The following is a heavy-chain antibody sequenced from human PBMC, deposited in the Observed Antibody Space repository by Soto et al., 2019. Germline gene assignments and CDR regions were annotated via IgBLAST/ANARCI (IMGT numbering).Heavy chain of an antibody. V-gene: IGHV4-59*01. CDR3: ARVVGEGWLRIDY. Sequence: QVQLQESGPGLVKPSETLSLTCTVSGGSISSYYWSWIRQPPGKGLEWIGYIYYSGSTNYNPSLKSRVTISVDTSKNQFSLKLSSVTAADTAVYYCARVVGEGWLRIDYWGQGTLVTVSS. J-gene: IGHJ4*02. CDR1: GGSISSYY. D-gene: IGHD5-12*01. CDR2: IYYSGST.